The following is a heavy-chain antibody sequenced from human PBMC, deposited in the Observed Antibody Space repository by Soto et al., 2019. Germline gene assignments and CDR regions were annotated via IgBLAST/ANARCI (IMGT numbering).Heavy chain of an antibody. V-gene: IGHV4-31*03. Sequence: SETLSLTCTVSGGSISSGGYYWSWIRQHPGKGLEWIGYIYYSGSTYYNPSLKSRVTISVDTSKNQFSLKLSSVTAADTAVYYCAREKGEYYYDSSGYTNWFDPWGQGTLVTVSS. J-gene: IGHJ5*02. D-gene: IGHD3-22*01. CDR2: IYYSGST. CDR1: GGSISSGGYY. CDR3: AREKGEYYYDSSGYTNWFDP.